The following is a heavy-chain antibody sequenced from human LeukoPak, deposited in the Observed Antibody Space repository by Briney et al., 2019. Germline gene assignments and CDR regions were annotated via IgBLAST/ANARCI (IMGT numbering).Heavy chain of an antibody. CDR2: INHSGST. CDR3: ARGSSSWYEDY. Sequence: PSETLSLTRAVYGGSFSGYYWSWIRQPPGKGLEWIGEINHSGSTNYNPSLKSRVTISVDTSKNQFSLKLSSVTAADTAVYYCARGSSSWYEDYWGQGTLVTVSS. V-gene: IGHV4-34*01. CDR1: GGSFSGYY. J-gene: IGHJ4*02. D-gene: IGHD6-13*01.